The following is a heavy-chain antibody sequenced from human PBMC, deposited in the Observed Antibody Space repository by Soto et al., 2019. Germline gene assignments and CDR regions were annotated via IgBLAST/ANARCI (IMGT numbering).Heavy chain of an antibody. Sequence: QVQLVQSGPDLKRPGASMKVSCKASGYTFTSYGISWVRQAPGQWLEWMAWISPLKGRTQYSQKAQGRVTLSTDTSSKAAYMEMTNLRVDDTAVYYCAMDYGDRPEYFKHWGQGTLVTVS. CDR2: ISPLKGRT. J-gene: IGHJ1*01. D-gene: IGHD4-17*01. CDR3: AMDYGDRPEYFKH. CDR1: GYTFTSYG. V-gene: IGHV1-18*04.